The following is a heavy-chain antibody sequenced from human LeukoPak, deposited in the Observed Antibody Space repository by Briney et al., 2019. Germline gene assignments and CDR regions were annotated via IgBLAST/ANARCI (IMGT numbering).Heavy chain of an antibody. D-gene: IGHD3-22*01. J-gene: IGHJ4*02. CDR3: AKLYDSSGYYFG. Sequence: ASVRVSCKASGYTFTSYDINWVRQATGQGLEWMGWMNPNSGNTGYAQKFQGRVTITRNTSISTAYMELSSLRSEDTAVYYCAKLYDSSGYYFGWGQGTLVTVSS. V-gene: IGHV1-8*03. CDR2: MNPNSGNT. CDR1: GYTFTSYD.